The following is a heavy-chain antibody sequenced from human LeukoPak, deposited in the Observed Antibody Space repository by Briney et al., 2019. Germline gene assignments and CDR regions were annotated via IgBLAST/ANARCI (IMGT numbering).Heavy chain of an antibody. CDR2: INHSGST. CDR1: GGSFSGYY. Sequence: SETLSLTCAVYGGSFSGYYWSWIRQPPGKGLEWIGEINHSGSTNYNPSLKSRVTISVDTSKNQFSLKLSSVTAADTAVYYCARGRRLLVRGSFYYWGQGTLVTVSS. CDR3: ARGRRLLVRGSFYY. D-gene: IGHD3-10*01. V-gene: IGHV4-34*01. J-gene: IGHJ4*02.